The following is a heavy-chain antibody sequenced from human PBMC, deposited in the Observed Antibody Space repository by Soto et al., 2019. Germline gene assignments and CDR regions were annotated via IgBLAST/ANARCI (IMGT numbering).Heavy chain of an antibody. CDR2: IYYSGST. CDR3: ARHDPGIAAAGLFDY. D-gene: IGHD6-13*01. V-gene: IGHV4-39*01. Sequence: QLQLQESGPGLVKPSETLSLTCTVSGGSISSCSYYWGWIRQPPGKGLEWIGSIYYSGSTYYNPSLKSRVTISVDTSKNQFSLKLSSVTAADTAVYYCARHDPGIAAAGLFDYWGQGTLVTVSS. CDR1: GGSISSCSYY. J-gene: IGHJ4*02.